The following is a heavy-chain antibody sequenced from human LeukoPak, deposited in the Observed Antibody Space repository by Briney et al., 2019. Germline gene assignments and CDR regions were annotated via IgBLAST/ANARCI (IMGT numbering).Heavy chain of an antibody. CDR2: IYHSGTT. CDR3: ARVKWNTDMSWGFDY. D-gene: IGHD5-18*01. J-gene: IGHJ4*02. Sequence: SDTLSLTCAVSGYSITSSSWWGWIRQPPGKGLEWIGYIYHSGTTYYNPSLQSRVTMSVDTSKNQFSLKLSSVTAVDTAVYYCARVKWNTDMSWGFDYWGQGTLVTVSS. V-gene: IGHV4-28*03. CDR1: GYSITSSSW.